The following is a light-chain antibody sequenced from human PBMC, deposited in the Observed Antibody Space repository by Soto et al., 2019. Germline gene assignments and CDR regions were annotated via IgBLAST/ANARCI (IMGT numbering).Light chain of an antibody. CDR3: QQSHITTLFT. Sequence: DIQMTQSPSSLSASLGDRVTITCRASQNINSHLNWYQQKPGKAPKVLIYAASRLQSGVPSRFSGSGSGTEFTLTISSLEPEDFVTYYCQQSHITTLFTFGKGTKLEIK. V-gene: IGKV1-39*01. CDR2: AAS. CDR1: QNINSH. J-gene: IGKJ2*01.